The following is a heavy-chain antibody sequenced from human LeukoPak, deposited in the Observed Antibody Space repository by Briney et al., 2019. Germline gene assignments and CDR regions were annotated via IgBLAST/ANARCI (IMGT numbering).Heavy chain of an antibody. CDR2: ISGSGGST. V-gene: IGHV3-23*01. Sequence: GGSLRLSCAASGFTFSSYAMTWVRQAPGKGLEWVSAISGSGGSTYYADSVKGRFTISRDNSKNTLYLQMNSLGAEDTAVYYCAKDPRKAAAVDAFDIWGQGTMVTVSS. CDR1: GFTFSSYA. CDR3: AKDPRKAAAVDAFDI. D-gene: IGHD6-13*01. J-gene: IGHJ3*02.